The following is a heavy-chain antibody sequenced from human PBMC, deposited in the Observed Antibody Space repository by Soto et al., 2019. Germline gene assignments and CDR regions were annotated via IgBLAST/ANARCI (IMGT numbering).Heavy chain of an antibody. D-gene: IGHD6-6*01. CDR3: VTGDGPRVEYSSSFDY. CDR2: ISSNGGST. CDR1: GFTFSSYA. V-gene: IGHV3-64D*06. J-gene: IGHJ4*02. Sequence: GGFLRLSCSASGFTFSSYAMHWVRQAPGKGLEYVSAISSNGGSTYYADSVKGRFTISRDNSKNTLYLQMSSLRAEDTAVYYCVTGDGPRVEYSSSFDYWGQGTLVTVSS.